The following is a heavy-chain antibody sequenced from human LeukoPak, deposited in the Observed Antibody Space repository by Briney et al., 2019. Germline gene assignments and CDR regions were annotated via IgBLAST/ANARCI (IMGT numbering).Heavy chain of an antibody. J-gene: IGHJ6*03. D-gene: IGHD2-8*01. CDR2: IQENGNEK. Sequence: GGPLRLSCAASEFTFSIYWMSWVRQAPGKGLEWVANIQENGNEKSYVDSVKGRFSISRDSSKNILYLQMNSLRAEDTAVYYCAKDRCSNGVGCYYYYMDVWGKGTTVTISS. CDR3: AKDRCSNGVGCYYYYMDV. CDR1: EFTFSIYW. V-gene: IGHV3-7*01.